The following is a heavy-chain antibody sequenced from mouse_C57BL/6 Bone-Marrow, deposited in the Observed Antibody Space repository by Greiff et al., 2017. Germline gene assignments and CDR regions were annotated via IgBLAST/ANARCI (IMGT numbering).Heavy chain of an antibody. CDR2: IDPSDSET. Sequence: VQLQQPGAELVRPGSSVKLSCKASGYTFTSYWMHWVKQRPIQGLEWIGNIDPSDSETHYNQKFKDKATLTVDKSSSTAYMQLSSLTSEDSAVYYCARGASITTVVATDGFGYWGQGTSVTVSS. J-gene: IGHJ4*01. D-gene: IGHD1-1*01. CDR1: GYTFTSYW. CDR3: ARGASITTVVATDGFGY. V-gene: IGHV1-52*01.